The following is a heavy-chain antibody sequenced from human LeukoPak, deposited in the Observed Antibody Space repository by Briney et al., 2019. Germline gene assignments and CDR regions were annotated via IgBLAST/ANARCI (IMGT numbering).Heavy chain of an antibody. CDR3: ARSGRLPGYFDY. J-gene: IGHJ4*02. CDR2: IYTSGST. V-gene: IGHV4-59*10. CDR1: GGSFSGYY. Sequence: KPSETLSLTCAVYGGSFSGYYWSWIRQPAGKGLEWIGRIYTSGSTNYNPSLKSRVTMSVDTSKNQFSLKLSSVTAADTAVYYCARSGRLPGYFDYWGQGTLVTVSS.